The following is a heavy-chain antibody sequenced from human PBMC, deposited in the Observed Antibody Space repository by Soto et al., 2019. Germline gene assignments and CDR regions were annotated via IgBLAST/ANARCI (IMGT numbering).Heavy chain of an antibody. V-gene: IGHV3-48*02. CDR3: ARVGAFLYQDYYSYAVLHL. CDR2: ISRTSRAI. Sequence: RESLRHSSYVSGFLFSRYSMNLVRQAPGQGLQWVSYISRTSRAIFYADSVKGRFTISRDNAMNSMYLQMNSLRDEDTAVYYRARVGAFLYQDYYSYAVLHLWGPGSSVTVSS. CDR1: GFLFSRYS. J-gene: IGHJ6*02. D-gene: IGHD3-22*01.